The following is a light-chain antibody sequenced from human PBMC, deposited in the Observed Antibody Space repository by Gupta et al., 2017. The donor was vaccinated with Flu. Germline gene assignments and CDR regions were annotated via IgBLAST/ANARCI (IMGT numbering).Light chain of an antibody. V-gene: IGKV3-20*01. J-gene: IGKJ1*01. CDR2: GTS. Sequence: IVLTQSPDTLSLSPGEGATLSCRASQTISSNSLAWYQQKPGQAPRLLIYGTSSRATGIPDRFSGSGSGRDFTLTVSRLEPEDFAMFYCQQDETSPKAFGQGTKVEIK. CDR1: QTISSNS. CDR3: QQDETSPKA.